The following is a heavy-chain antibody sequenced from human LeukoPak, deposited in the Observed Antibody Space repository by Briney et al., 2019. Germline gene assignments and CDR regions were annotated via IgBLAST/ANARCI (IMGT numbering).Heavy chain of an antibody. V-gene: IGHV4-61*01. Sequence: SETLSLTCTVSGGSVSSVSNYWSWIRQPPGKGLEWIGYIYYSGSTNYNPSLESRVTISVDTSKNQFSLKMRSVTAADTAVYYCTREALGFCSGGSCVHWFDPWGQGTLVTVSS. CDR2: IYYSGST. J-gene: IGHJ5*02. D-gene: IGHD2-15*01. CDR3: TREALGFCSGGSCVHWFDP. CDR1: GGSVSSVSNY.